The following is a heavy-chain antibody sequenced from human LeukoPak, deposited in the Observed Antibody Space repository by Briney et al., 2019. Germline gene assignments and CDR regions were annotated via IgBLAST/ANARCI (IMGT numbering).Heavy chain of an antibody. CDR3: ARAGGIAAAGTD. D-gene: IGHD6-13*01. Sequence: ASVKVSCKASGYTFTSYYMHWVRQAPGQGLEWMGIINPSGGSTSYAQKFQGRATMTRNTSISTACMELSSLRSEDTAVYYCARAGGIAAAGTDWGQGTLVTVSS. CDR1: GYTFTSYY. V-gene: IGHV1-46*01. CDR2: INPSGGST. J-gene: IGHJ4*02.